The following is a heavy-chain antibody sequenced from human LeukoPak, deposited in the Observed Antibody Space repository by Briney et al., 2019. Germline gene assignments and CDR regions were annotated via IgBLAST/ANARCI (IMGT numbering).Heavy chain of an antibody. D-gene: IGHD3/OR15-3a*01. CDR3: ASYKRMTGYYTVDY. V-gene: IGHV4-59*01. CDR1: ADSITSYY. J-gene: IGHJ4*02. Sequence: SQTLSLTCTLSADSITSYYWICIRQPPGKGLEWLGFIHDSGSSNYNPSVQSRFTMSVDTSKNQFSLRVGSVTAADTAVYYCASYKRMTGYYTVDYWGQGTLVTVSS. CDR2: IHDSGSS.